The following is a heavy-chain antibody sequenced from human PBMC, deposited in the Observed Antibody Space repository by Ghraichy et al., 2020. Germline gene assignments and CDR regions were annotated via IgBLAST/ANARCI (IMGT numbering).Heavy chain of an antibody. V-gene: IGHV3-53*01. Sequence: GGSLRLSCAASGFTVSSSYMSWVRQAPGKGLEWVSVIYRGGSTYYTDSVKGRFTISRDNSKNTLYLQMNSLRAEDTAVYYCARLDCSSTSCYEDDYRYYFDYWGQGTLVTISS. D-gene: IGHD2-2*01. CDR2: IYRGGST. CDR1: GFTVSSSY. J-gene: IGHJ4*02. CDR3: ARLDCSSTSCYEDDYRYYFDY.